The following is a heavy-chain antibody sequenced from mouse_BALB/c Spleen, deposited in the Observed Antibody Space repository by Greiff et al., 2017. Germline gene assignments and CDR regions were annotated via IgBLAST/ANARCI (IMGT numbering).Heavy chain of an antibody. CDR1: GYTFTSYV. CDR3: ARGTVVASRAMDY. V-gene: IGHV1-14*01. Sequence: QLQESGPELVKPGASVKMSCKASGYTFTSYVMHWVKQKPGQGLEWIGYINPYNDGTKYNEKFKGKATLTSDKSSSTAYMELSSLTSEDSAVYYCARGTVVASRAMDYWGQGTSVTVSS. CDR2: INPYNDGT. J-gene: IGHJ4*01. D-gene: IGHD1-1*01.